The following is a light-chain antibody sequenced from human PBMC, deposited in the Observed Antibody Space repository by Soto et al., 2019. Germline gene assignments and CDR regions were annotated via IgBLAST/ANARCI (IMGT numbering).Light chain of an antibody. CDR2: EAS. Sequence: DIQMTQFPSALSASVGDRVTITCRASQSVNTWLAWYQQKPGKAPKLLISEASTVETGVPARFSGSGSGTQFTLTISSLQPDDLATYYCQQYNNFWTFGQGTKVQIK. CDR3: QQYNNFWT. J-gene: IGKJ1*01. CDR1: QSVNTW. V-gene: IGKV1-5*03.